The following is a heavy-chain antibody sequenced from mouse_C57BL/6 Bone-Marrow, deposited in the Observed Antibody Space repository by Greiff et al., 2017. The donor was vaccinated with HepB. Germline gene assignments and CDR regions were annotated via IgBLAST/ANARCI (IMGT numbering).Heavy chain of an antibody. CDR3: ARDDGYYRGYDAMDY. Sequence: QVQLQQPGAELVKPGASVKLSCKASGYTLTSYWMQRVKQRPGQGLEWIGEMDPSDSYTNYNQKFKGKATLTVDTSTSTAYMQLSSLTSEDSAVYYCARDDGYYRGYDAMDYWGQGTSVTVCS. J-gene: IGHJ4*01. V-gene: IGHV1-50*01. CDR2: MDPSDSYT. D-gene: IGHD2-3*01. CDR1: GYTLTSYW.